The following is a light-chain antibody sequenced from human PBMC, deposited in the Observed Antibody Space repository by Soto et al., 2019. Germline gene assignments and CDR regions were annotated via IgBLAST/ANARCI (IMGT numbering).Light chain of an antibody. CDR2: GAL. CDR1: QNVGSY. V-gene: IGKV1-39*01. Sequence: IQMTQSPSSLSASVGERVTITCGASQNVGSYLNWYQQKSGKAPTVLIYGALSLHRGVQSRFDGGGSVTDFTLAINGLQPEDFATYSCQQTFRMPGTFGQGTKVDSK. J-gene: IGKJ1*01. CDR3: QQTFRMPGT.